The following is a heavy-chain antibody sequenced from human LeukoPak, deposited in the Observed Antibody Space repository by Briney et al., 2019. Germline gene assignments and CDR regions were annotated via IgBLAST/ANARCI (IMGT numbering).Heavy chain of an antibody. CDR2: IYISGST. Sequence: SETLSLTCTVSGGSISSYYWSWIRQPAGKGLEWIGRIYISGSTNYNPSLKSRVTMSVDTSKNQFSLKLSSVTAADTAVYYCARESYYDSSGYSHDAFDIWGQGTMVTVSS. D-gene: IGHD3-22*01. V-gene: IGHV4-4*07. CDR1: GGSISSYY. CDR3: ARESYYDSSGYSHDAFDI. J-gene: IGHJ3*02.